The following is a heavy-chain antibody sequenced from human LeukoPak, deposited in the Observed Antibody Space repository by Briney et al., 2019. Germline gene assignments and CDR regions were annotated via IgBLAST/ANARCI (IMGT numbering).Heavy chain of an antibody. D-gene: IGHD5-24*01. CDR1: GYTFTGYY. V-gene: IGHV1-2*02. CDR2: INPNSGGT. J-gene: IGHJ4*02. Sequence: ASVKVSCKASGYTFTGYYMHWVRQAPGQGLEWMGWINPNSGGTNYARKFQGRVTMTRDTSISTAYMELSRLRSDDTAVYYCAREGDGYNAFDYWGQGTLVTVSS. CDR3: AREGDGYNAFDY.